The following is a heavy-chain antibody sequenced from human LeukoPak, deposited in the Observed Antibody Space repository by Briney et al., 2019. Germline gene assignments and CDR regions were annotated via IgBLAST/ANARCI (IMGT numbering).Heavy chain of an antibody. CDR2: IYTSGST. V-gene: IGHV4-4*07. CDR3: ARDHGCGGDCYSGHGMDV. J-gene: IGHJ6*02. Sequence: SETLSLTCTVSGGSINSYYWSWIRQPAGKGLEWIGRIYTSGSTIYNPSLKSRVTMSVDTSKNQFSLKLSSVTAADTAVYYCARDHGCGGDCYSGHGMDVWAKGPRSPSP. D-gene: IGHD2-21*02. CDR1: GGSINSYY.